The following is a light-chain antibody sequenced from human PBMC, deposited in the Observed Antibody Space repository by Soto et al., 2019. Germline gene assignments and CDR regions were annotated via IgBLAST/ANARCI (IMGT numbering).Light chain of an antibody. CDR2: GAS. J-gene: IGKJ2*01. V-gene: IGKV3-15*01. Sequence: EILMTQSQATLSFSPGERATLSCRASQRISSNVAWYQQKPCQAPRLLIYGASTRATGVPARFSGDGSGTEFPLTISSLQSEDFAVYFCQQYKDWPPYTFGQGTKLEIK. CDR3: QQYKDWPPYT. CDR1: QRISSN.